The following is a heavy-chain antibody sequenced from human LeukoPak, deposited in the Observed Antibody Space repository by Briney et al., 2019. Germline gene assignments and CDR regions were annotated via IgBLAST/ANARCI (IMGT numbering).Heavy chain of an antibody. V-gene: IGHV1-58*01. CDR3: AAKVVPAAISAFDP. CDR2: IVVGSGNT. CDR1: GFTFTSSA. D-gene: IGHD2-2*01. Sequence: SVTVSCKASGFTFTSSAVQWVRQARGQRLEWIGWIVVGSGNTNYAQKFQERVTITRDMSTSTAYMELSSLRSEDTAVYYCAAKVVPAAISAFDPWGQGTLVTVSS. J-gene: IGHJ5*02.